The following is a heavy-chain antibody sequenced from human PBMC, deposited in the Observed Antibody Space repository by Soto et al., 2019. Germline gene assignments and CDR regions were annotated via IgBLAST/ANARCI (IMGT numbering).Heavy chain of an antibody. Sequence: QVQLQESGPRLVKPSETLLLTCSVSGDSLNNNWWTWIRQAPGTAPELVGYIYYKGDTRYNPSLESRVTISLDTPKNQSSLQLRSVTGADTAVYFCARGSLVYDSWGQGILVTVSS. CDR1: GDSLNNNW. J-gene: IGHJ4*02. CDR3: ARGSLVYDS. CDR2: IYYKGDT. V-gene: IGHV4-59*01. D-gene: IGHD3-16*01.